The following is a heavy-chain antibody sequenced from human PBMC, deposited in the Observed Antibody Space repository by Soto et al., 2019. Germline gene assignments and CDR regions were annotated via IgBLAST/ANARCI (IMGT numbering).Heavy chain of an antibody. V-gene: IGHV1-69*01. CDR1: GGTFSTYA. Sequence: QEPLVQSGAEIKKPGSSVSISCEASGGTFSTYAFSWVRQAPGQGLEWMGGIIPIFGSPRYAQKFQGRVTIASDEFLSTAYMELRSLRSDDTAVDYCARYVADITASYQALPEDYYYGMEVWGQGTTVTVSS. J-gene: IGHJ6*02. D-gene: IGHD2-2*01. CDR3: ARYVADITASYQALPEDYYYGMEV. CDR2: IIPIFGSP.